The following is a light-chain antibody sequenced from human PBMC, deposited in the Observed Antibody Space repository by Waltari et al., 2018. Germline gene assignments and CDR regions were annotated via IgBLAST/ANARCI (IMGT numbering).Light chain of an antibody. Sequence: DIQMTQSPSSLSASVGDTVTVPCRASQNITTYLNWYQQKTAKAPKLLIYGASTLQRGVPSRFRGSASGTEFTLTVTNLQPDDFATYFCQQSFSSPWTFGQGTTVNI. CDR2: GAS. CDR1: QNITTY. V-gene: IGKV1-39*01. J-gene: IGKJ1*01. CDR3: QQSFSSPWT.